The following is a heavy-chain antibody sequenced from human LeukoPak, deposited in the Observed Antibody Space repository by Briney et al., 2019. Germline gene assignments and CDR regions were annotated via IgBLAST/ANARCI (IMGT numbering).Heavy chain of an antibody. CDR3: ARLRSGDIVVVPAAIAGWFDP. D-gene: IGHD2-2*02. Sequence: GESLKISCKGSGYSFTSYWIGWVRQMPGKGLEWMGIIYPGDSDTRYSPSFQGQVTISADKSISTAYPQWSSLKASDTAMYYCARLRSGDIVVVPAAIAGWFDPWGQGILVTVSS. CDR1: GYSFTSYW. CDR2: IYPGDSDT. J-gene: IGHJ5*02. V-gene: IGHV5-51*01.